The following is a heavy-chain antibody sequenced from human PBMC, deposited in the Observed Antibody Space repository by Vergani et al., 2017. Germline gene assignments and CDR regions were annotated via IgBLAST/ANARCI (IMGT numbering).Heavy chain of an antibody. CDR1: GASIRSSNYY. CDR2: IYYSGST. Sequence: QLQLQESGPGLLKPSATLSLTCSVSGASIRSSNYYCGWIRQPPGKGLEWIASIYYSGSTYYNPSLKSRVTISVETSKNQFSLKLSSVTAADTAVYFFAGHYTVEWLVKLGWIDPWGQGILVTVSS. D-gene: IGHD6-19*01. CDR3: AGHYTVEWLVKLGWIDP. V-gene: IGHV4-39*01. J-gene: IGHJ5*02.